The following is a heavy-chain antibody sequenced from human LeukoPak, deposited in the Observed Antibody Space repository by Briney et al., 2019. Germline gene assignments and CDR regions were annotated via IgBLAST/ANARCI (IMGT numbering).Heavy chain of an antibody. V-gene: IGHV4-39*01. CDR2: IYYSGST. Sequence: RAWETLSLTCTVSSASISSSPYYWGWLRQPPGKGLEWIGSIYYSGSTYYNPSLKSRVTISVDTFKNQFSLKLSSVTAADTAVYYCARLQAGIAVAGDYWGQGTLVTVSS. CDR3: ARLQAGIAVAGDY. CDR1: SASISSSPYY. D-gene: IGHD6-19*01. J-gene: IGHJ4*02.